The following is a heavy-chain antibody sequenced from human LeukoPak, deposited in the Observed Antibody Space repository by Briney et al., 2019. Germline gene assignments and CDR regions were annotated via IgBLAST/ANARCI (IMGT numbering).Heavy chain of an antibody. Sequence: SETLSLTCAVYGGSFSGYYWSWIRQPPGKGLEWIGEINHSGSTNYNPSPKSRVTISVDTSKNQFSLKLSSVTAADTAVYYCARGFISGWGFSYWFDPWGQGTLVTVSS. V-gene: IGHV4-34*01. D-gene: IGHD6-19*01. CDR3: ARGFISGWGFSYWFDP. CDR1: GGSFSGYY. CDR2: INHSGST. J-gene: IGHJ5*02.